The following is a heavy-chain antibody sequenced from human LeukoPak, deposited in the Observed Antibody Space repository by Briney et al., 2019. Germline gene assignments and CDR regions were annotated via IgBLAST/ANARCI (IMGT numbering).Heavy chain of an antibody. V-gene: IGHV6-1*01. CDR1: GDSVSTNNVA. J-gene: IGHJ4*02. Sequence: SQTLSLTCAISGDSVSTNNVAWNWIRQSPSRGLEWLGRTYYRYKWYKDYAVSVKSRISINPDTSKYQLSLQLSSGTPYVTVVYYCPKEDLGAAYFDFWGQGTLVTVSS. D-gene: IGHD3-16*01. CDR3: PKEDLGAAYFDF. CDR2: TYYRYKWYK.